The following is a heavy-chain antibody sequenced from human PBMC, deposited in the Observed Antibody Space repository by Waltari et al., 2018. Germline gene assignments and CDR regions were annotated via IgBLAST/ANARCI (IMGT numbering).Heavy chain of an antibody. V-gene: IGHV3-48*03. CDR3: ASLTLGITMIARDY. CDR1: GFTFSSYE. J-gene: IGHJ4*02. D-gene: IGHD3-22*01. CDR2: SSSRGRTI. Sequence: EVQLVESGGGLVQPGGSLRLSCSASGFTFSSYEMNWVRQAPGKVLEWVSYSSSRGRTIYYADSVKGRFTISRDNAKNSLYLQMNSLRAEDTAVYYCASLTLGITMIARDYWGQGTLVTVSS.